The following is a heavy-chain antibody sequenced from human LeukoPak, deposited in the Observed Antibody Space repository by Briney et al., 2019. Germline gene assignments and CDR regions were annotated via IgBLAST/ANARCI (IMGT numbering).Heavy chain of an antibody. CDR2: IYYSGST. D-gene: IGHD6-13*01. Sequence: ASETLSLTCTVSGGSISSSSYYWGWIRQPPGKGLEWIGSIYYSGSTYYNPSLKSRVTISVDTSKNQFSLKLSSVTAADTAVYYCARDRLVAAGKPDYFDYWGHGTLVTVSS. V-gene: IGHV4-39*07. CDR3: ARDRLVAAGKPDYFDY. CDR1: GGSISSSSYY. J-gene: IGHJ4*01.